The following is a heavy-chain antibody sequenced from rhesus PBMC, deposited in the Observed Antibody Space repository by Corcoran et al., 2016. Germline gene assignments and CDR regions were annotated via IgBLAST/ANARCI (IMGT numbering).Heavy chain of an antibody. Sequence: QVQLVQSGAEVKQPGASVKVFCKASGYTFTSFGINWVRQAPGQRLEWMGGNSTNTGTQTYAQGFKERFTFSMDTSISTAYLQISSLKAEDTAVYYCARHSGSYYYLFDFWGQGVLVTVSS. CDR1: GYTFTSFG. D-gene: IGHD3-16*01. V-gene: IGHV7-114*01. CDR2: NSTNTGTQ. J-gene: IGHJ4*01. CDR3: ARHSGSYYYLFDF.